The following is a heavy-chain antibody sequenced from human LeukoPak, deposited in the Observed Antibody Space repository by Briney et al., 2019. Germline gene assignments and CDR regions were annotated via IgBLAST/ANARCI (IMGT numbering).Heavy chain of an antibody. Sequence: SETLSLTCTVSGGSISSHYWNWIRQAPGKGLEWIGNIYYNGNTNYNSSLKSRVTISVDGSQNQFSLSLRSVTAADTAVYYCAGAKQQLVFDAFDIWGQGTMAAV. CDR3: AGAKQQLVFDAFDI. CDR1: GGSISSHY. CDR2: IYYNGNT. V-gene: IGHV4-59*11. D-gene: IGHD6-13*01. J-gene: IGHJ3*02.